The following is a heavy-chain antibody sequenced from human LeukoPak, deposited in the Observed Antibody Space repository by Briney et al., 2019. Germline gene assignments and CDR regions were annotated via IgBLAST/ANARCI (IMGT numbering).Heavy chain of an antibody. J-gene: IGHJ2*01. V-gene: IGHV4-59*01. CDR1: VGSISNYF. D-gene: IGHD1-26*01. CDR3: ARRGPNSGSYSHFDL. CDR2: MSSSGSP. Sequence: SETLSLTCTVSVGSISNYFWSWIRQPPGKGLEWIGYMSSSGSPNYNPSLKSRVTISVDTSNNQFSLKLISVTAADTAVYYCARRGPNSGSYSHFDLWGRGTLVTVSS.